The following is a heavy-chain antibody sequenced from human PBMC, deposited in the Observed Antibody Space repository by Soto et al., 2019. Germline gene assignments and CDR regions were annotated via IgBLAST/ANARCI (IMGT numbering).Heavy chain of an antibody. J-gene: IGHJ4*02. V-gene: IGHV4-30-4*01. CDR1: GGSISSGDYY. D-gene: IGHD6-13*01. CDR2: IYYSGST. Sequence: SETLSLTCTVSGGSISSGDYYWSWIRQPPGKGLEWIGYIYYSGSTYYNPSLKSRVTISVDTSKNQFSLKLSSVTAADTAVYYCARYSSSWYFSFDYWGQGTLVTVSS. CDR3: ARYSSSWYFSFDY.